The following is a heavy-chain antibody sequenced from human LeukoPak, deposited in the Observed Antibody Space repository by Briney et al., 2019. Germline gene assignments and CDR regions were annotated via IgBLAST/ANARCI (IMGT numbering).Heavy chain of an antibody. Sequence: GGSLRLSCAASGFTFSSYAMSWVRQAPGKGLEWVSAIGGSGAYTFYADSVKGRFTISRDNSKNTLYLQMNSLRAEDTAIYYCGYCSGGTCYSHAFEIWGQGTMDTVSS. J-gene: IGHJ3*02. CDR1: GFTFSSYA. V-gene: IGHV3-23*01. CDR3: GYCSGGTCYSHAFEI. D-gene: IGHD2-15*01. CDR2: IGGSGAYT.